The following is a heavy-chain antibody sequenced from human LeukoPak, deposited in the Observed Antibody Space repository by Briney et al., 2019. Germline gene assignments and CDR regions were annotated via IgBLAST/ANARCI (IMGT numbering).Heavy chain of an antibody. J-gene: IGHJ5*02. D-gene: IGHD6-13*01. V-gene: IGHV4-59*01. CDR1: GGSISSYY. Sequence: SETLSLTCSVSGGSISSYYWSWIRQPPGKGLEWMGYIYYSGSTNYNPSLKSGVTISTDTSKNQFSLKLSSVTAADTAVYYCARDSSSWNGWFDPWGQGTRVRVLS. CDR3: ARDSSSWNGWFDP. CDR2: IYYSGST.